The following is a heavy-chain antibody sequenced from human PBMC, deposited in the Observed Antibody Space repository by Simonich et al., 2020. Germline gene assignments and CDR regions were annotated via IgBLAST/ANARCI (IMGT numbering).Heavy chain of an antibody. CDR2: INPKSGGT. Sequence: QVQLVQSGAEVKKPGASVKVSCKASGYTFTGYYMHWVRQAPGQGLEWMGWINPKSGGTNYAQKCQGRVTMTRDTSISTAYMELSRLRSDDTAVYYCARGRLTGDKGAFDIWGQGTMVTVSS. J-gene: IGHJ3*02. CDR1: GYTFTGYY. CDR3: ARGRLTGDKGAFDI. V-gene: IGHV1-2*02. D-gene: IGHD7-27*01.